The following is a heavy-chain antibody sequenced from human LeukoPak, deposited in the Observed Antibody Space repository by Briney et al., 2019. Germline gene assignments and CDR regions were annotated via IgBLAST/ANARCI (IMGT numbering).Heavy chain of an antibody. Sequence: GGSLRLSSAASGFTFSNFAVSWVRQAPGKGLEWVSAISGSGGSTYYADSVKGRFTISRDNSKNTLYLQMNSLRAEDTAVYYCAKGYCRGISCYSDYWGQGTLVTVSS. CDR3: AKGYCRGISCYSDY. CDR1: GFTFSNFA. J-gene: IGHJ4*02. CDR2: ISGSGGST. V-gene: IGHV3-23*01. D-gene: IGHD2-2*02.